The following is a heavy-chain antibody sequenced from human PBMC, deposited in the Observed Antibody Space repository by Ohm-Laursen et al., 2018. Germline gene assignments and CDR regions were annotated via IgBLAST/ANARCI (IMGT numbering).Heavy chain of an antibody. Sequence: SLRLSCSASGFTFSSYTMNWVRQAPGKGLEWVGRIKSKTDGGTTDYATPVKSRFTISRDDSKNTLYLQMNSLKTEDTAVYYCIHISATGVYWGQGTLVTVSS. CDR3: IHISATGVY. CDR1: GFTFSSYT. D-gene: IGHD6-13*01. J-gene: IGHJ4*02. V-gene: IGHV3-15*01. CDR2: IKSKTDGGTT.